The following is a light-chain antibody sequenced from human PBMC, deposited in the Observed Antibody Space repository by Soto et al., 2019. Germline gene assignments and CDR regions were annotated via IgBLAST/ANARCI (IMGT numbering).Light chain of an antibody. Sequence: QSALTQPASVSGSPGQSITISCTGTSSDVGSYDLVSWYQQHPGKAPKLMIYEGSKRPSGVSNRFSGSKSDNTASLTISGLQAEDEADYYCCSYAGSSTPHVVFGGGTQLTVL. CDR3: CSYAGSSTPHVV. V-gene: IGLV2-23*01. CDR1: SSDVGSYDL. J-gene: IGLJ2*01. CDR2: EGS.